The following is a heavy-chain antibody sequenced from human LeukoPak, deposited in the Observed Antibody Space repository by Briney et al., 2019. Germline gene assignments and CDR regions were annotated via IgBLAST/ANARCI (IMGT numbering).Heavy chain of an antibody. CDR3: ARQVPAAPGYYYYMDV. CDR2: IIPIFGTA. CDR1: GYTFTSYY. V-gene: IGHV1-69*05. D-gene: IGHD2-2*01. J-gene: IGHJ6*03. Sequence: ASVKVSCKASGYTFTSYYIVWVRQAPGQGLEWMGGIIPIFGTANYAQKFQGRVTITTDESTSTAYMELSSLRSEDTAVYYCARQVPAAPGYYYYMDVWGKGTTVTVSS.